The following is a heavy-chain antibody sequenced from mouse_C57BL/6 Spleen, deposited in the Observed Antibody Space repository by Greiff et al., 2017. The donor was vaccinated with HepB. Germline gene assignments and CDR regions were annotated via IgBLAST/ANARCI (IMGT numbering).Heavy chain of an antibody. CDR3: TRDYGSSYGDWYFDV. CDR1: GYTFTDYE. V-gene: IGHV1-15*01. D-gene: IGHD1-1*01. CDR2: IDPETGGT. J-gene: IGHJ1*03. Sequence: LQESGAELVRPGASVTLSCKASGYTFTDYEMHWVKQTPVHGLEWIGAIDPETGGTAYNQKFKGKAILTADKSSSTAYMELRSLTSEDSAVYYCTRDYGSSYGDWYFDVWGTGTTVTVSS.